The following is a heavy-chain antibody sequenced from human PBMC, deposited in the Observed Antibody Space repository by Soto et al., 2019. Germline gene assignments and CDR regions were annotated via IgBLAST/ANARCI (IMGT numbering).Heavy chain of an antibody. CDR3: AKRSSSSTFDY. J-gene: IGHJ4*02. V-gene: IGHV3-23*01. CDR2: ISGSDDST. CDR1: GFTFSSYA. Sequence: EVQLLESGGGLVQPGESLRLSCAASGFTFSSYAMSWVRQAPGKGLELVSVISGSDDSTYYADSVKDRFTTSRDTSKNTLYLQMNSLKAEDTAVYSCAKRSSSSTFDYWGQGTPVTVSS. D-gene: IGHD6-6*01.